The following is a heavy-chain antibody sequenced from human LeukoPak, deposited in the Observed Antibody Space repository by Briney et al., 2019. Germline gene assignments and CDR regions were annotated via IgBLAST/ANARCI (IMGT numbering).Heavy chain of an antibody. CDR3: ARDRPYYYDSSGYHDAFDI. CDR1: GYTFTSYG. V-gene: IGHV1-18*01. Sequence: GASVKVSCKASGYTFTSYGISWVRQAPGQGPEWMGWISAYNGNTNYAQKLQGRVTMTTDTSTSTAYMELRSLRSDDTAVYYCARDRPYYYDSSGYHDAFDIWGQGTMVTVSS. J-gene: IGHJ3*02. CDR2: ISAYNGNT. D-gene: IGHD3-22*01.